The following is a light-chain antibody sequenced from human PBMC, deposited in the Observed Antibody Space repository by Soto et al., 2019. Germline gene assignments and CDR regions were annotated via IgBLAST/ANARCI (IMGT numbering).Light chain of an antibody. V-gene: IGKV1-39*01. CDR1: QSISSY. CDR2: AAS. Sequence: DIQMTQSPSSLSASVVDRVTITCRASQSISSYLNWYQQKPGKAPKLLIYAASSLQSGVPSRFSGSGSGTDLTLTISSLQPEDFATYYCQQSYSTPLTFGGGTKVDI. CDR3: QQSYSTPLT. J-gene: IGKJ4*01.